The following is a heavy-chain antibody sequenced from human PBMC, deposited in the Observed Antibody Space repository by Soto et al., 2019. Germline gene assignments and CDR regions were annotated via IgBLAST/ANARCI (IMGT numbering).Heavy chain of an antibody. CDR1: GFTFSSYG. J-gene: IGHJ4*02. Sequence: QVQLVESGGGVVQPGRSLRLSCAASGFTFSSYGMHWVRQAPGKGLEWVAVISYDGSNKYYADSVKGRFTISRDNSKNTLYLQMNSLRAEDMAVYYCAKEGMHIVVVTATLDYWGQGTLVTVSS. CDR2: ISYDGSNK. V-gene: IGHV3-30*18. D-gene: IGHD2-21*02. CDR3: AKEGMHIVVVTATLDY.